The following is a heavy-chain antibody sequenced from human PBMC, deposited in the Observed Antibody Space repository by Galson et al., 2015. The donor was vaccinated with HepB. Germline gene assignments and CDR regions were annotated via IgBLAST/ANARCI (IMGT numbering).Heavy chain of an antibody. D-gene: IGHD6-19*01. CDR1: GGTFSSYA. CDR2: IIPTLGIA. Sequence: SVKVSCKASGGTFSSYAISWVRQAPGQGLEWMGRIIPTLGIANYAQKFQGRVTITADKSTSTAYMELSSLRSEDTAVYYCARGTGTVAGKTELDYWGQGTLVTVSS. CDR3: ARGTGTVAGKTELDY. V-gene: IGHV1-69*04. J-gene: IGHJ4*02.